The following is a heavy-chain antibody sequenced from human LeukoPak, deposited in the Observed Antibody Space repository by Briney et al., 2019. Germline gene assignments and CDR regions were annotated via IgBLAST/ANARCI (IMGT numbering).Heavy chain of an antibody. J-gene: IGHJ4*02. D-gene: IGHD3-22*01. V-gene: IGHV4-39*01. CDR2: IYYSGST. CDR3: ARVGDSSGFAADY. Sequence: SETLSLTCTVSGGSISSSSYYWGWIRQPPGKGLEWIGSIYYSGSTYYNPSLKSRVTISVDTSKNQSSLKLSSVTAADTAVYYCARVGDSSGFAADYWGQGTLVTVSS. CDR1: GGSISSSSYY.